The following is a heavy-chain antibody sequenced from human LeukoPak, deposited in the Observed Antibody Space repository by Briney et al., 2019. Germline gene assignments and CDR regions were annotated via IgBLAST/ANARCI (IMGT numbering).Heavy chain of an antibody. Sequence: PSETLSLTCTVSGYFISSGYYWGWIRQPPGKGLQWIGSIHHSGSTYYNPSLKSRVTISVDTSKNQFSLKLSSVTAADTAVYYCARGSNTLWFGELFPGSIDTWGQGTLVTVSS. CDR2: IHHSGST. J-gene: IGHJ5*02. V-gene: IGHV4-38-2*02. CDR3: ARGSNTLWFGELFPGSIDT. D-gene: IGHD3-10*01. CDR1: GYFISSGYY.